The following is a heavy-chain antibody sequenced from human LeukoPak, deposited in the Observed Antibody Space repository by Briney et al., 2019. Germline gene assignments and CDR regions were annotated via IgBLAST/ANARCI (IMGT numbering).Heavy chain of an antibody. Sequence: PGGSLRLSCAASGFTFSSHDMHWVRQATGKGLEWVSAIYSGGTTYYADSVKGRFTISRDNSKNTLYLQMNSLRAEDTAVYYCAREFRGGYQGYFYYYMDVWGKGTTVTVSS. J-gene: IGHJ6*03. V-gene: IGHV3-66*01. CDR1: GFTFSSHD. D-gene: IGHD5-12*01. CDR2: IYSGGTT. CDR3: AREFRGGYQGYFYYYMDV.